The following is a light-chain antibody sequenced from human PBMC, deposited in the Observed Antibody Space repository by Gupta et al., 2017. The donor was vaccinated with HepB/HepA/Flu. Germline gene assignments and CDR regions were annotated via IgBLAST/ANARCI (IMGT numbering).Light chain of an antibody. Sequence: QCGLSQPAPASGSPGQSLTTSRPGTSSDVGGYNSVSWYQQHPGKAPKIMIYDVTNRPSGFSNRFSGSKSGNTASLTISGLQAEDDADYYCSSYTSSSTVLFGGGTKLTVL. V-gene: IGLV2-14*01. CDR1: SSDVGGYNS. CDR3: SSYTSSSTVL. CDR2: DVT. J-gene: IGLJ2*01.